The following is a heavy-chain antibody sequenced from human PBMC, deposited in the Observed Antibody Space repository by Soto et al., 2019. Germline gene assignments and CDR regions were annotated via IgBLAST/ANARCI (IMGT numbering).Heavy chain of an antibody. CDR3: ARGRGYSSSWLGYFQH. D-gene: IGHD6-13*01. V-gene: IGHV4-34*01. J-gene: IGHJ1*01. Sequence: QVQLQQWGAGLLKPSETLSLTCAVYGGSFSGYYWSWIRQPPGKGLEWIGEINHSGSTNYNPSLKSRVTISVDTSKNQFSLKLSSVTAADTAVYYCARGRGYSSSWLGYFQHWGQGTLVTVSS. CDR1: GGSFSGYY. CDR2: INHSGST.